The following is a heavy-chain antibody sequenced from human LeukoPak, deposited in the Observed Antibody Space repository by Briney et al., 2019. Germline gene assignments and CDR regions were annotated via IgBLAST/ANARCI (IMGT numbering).Heavy chain of an antibody. Sequence: XAXXXVRXAPGKGLECVSAISGSGVSTYYADSVKGRFTISRDNSKNTLYLQMNSLRAEDTAVYYCAKESILPPFDYWGQGTLVTVSS. J-gene: IGHJ4*02. CDR3: AKESILPPFDY. D-gene: IGHD3-3*01. CDR2: ISGSGVST. CDR1: XA. V-gene: IGHV3-23*01.